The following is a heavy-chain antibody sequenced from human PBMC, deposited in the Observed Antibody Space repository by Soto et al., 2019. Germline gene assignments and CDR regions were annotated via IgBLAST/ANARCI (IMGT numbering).Heavy chain of an antibody. J-gene: IGHJ4*02. CDR1: GGSFSGYY. V-gene: IGHV4-34*01. Sequence: QVQLQQWGAGLLKPSETLSLTCAVYGGSFSGYYWSWIRQPPGEGLEWIGEINHSGSTNYNPSLKSRVTISVDTSKNQFSLKLSSVTAADTAVYYCARGPAYYDFWSGYYMVYWGQGTLVTVSS. D-gene: IGHD3-3*01. CDR3: ARGPAYYDFWSGYYMVY. CDR2: INHSGST.